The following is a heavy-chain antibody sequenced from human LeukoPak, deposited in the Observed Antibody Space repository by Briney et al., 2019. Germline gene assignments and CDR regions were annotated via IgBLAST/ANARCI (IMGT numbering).Heavy chain of an antibody. J-gene: IGHJ5*02. V-gene: IGHV4-34*01. CDR2: INHSGST. Sequence: PSETLSLTCAVYGGSFSGYYWSWIRQPPGKGLEWIGEINHSGSTNYNPSLKSRVTISVDTSKNQFSLKLSSVTAADTAVYYCARRLVAATDRWFDPWGQGTLVTVSS. D-gene: IGHD2-15*01. CDR3: ARRLVAATDRWFDP. CDR1: GGSFSGYY.